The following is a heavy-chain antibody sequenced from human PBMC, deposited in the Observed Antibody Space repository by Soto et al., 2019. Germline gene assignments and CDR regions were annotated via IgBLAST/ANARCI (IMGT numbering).Heavy chain of an antibody. J-gene: IGHJ5*02. CDR2: IYYSGST. CDR3: TSSQPYCSSTSCYRDANWFDP. D-gene: IGHD2-2*01. Sequence: SETLSLTCTVSGGSISSSSYYWGWIRQPPGKGLEWIGSIYYSGSTYYNPSLKSRLTISVDTSKNQFSLKLSSVTAADTAVYYCTSSQPYCSSTSCYRDANWFDPWGQGTLVTV. V-gene: IGHV4-39*01. CDR1: GGSISSSSYY.